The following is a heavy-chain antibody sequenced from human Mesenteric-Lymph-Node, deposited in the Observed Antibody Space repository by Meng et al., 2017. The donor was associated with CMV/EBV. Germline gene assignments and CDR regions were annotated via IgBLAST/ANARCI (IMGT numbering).Heavy chain of an antibody. D-gene: IGHD5-12*01. CDR3: ATYSGQDSSGYFYVMDV. CDR2: IYPIDSDV. J-gene: IGHJ6*02. V-gene: IGHV5-51*01. Sequence: KVSCKGSGYKFSSYWIGWVRQMPGKGLEWMGLIYPIDSDVIYSPSFQGQVTISVDKSISTAYLQWGSLKASDTATYYCATYSGQDSSGYFYVMDVWGQGTTVTVSS. CDR1: GYKFSSYW.